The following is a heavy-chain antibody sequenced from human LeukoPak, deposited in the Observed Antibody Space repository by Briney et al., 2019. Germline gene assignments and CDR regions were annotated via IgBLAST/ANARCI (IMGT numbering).Heavy chain of an antibody. V-gene: IGHV1-8*01. CDR3: ARGGSGSSWYGFYYYYMDV. Sequence: ASVKVSCKASGYTFTSYDINWVRQATGQGLEWMGWMNPNCGNTGYAQKFQGRVTMTRNTSISTAYMELSSLRSEDTAVYYCARGGSGSSWYGFYYYYMDVWGKGTTVTVSS. J-gene: IGHJ6*03. CDR2: MNPNCGNT. D-gene: IGHD6-13*01. CDR1: GYTFTSYD.